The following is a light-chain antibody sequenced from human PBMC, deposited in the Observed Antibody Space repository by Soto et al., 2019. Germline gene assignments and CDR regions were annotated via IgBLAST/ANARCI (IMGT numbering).Light chain of an antibody. Sequence: DIQLTQSPSFLSASVGDRVTITCRASQGISSYLAWYQQKPGKAPKLLIYAASTLQSGVPSRFSGSGSGTEFTLTIISLQPEDFATYYCQQRNSYPLTFGPGTKVDIK. CDR1: QGISSY. CDR3: QQRNSYPLT. V-gene: IGKV1-9*01. CDR2: AAS. J-gene: IGKJ3*01.